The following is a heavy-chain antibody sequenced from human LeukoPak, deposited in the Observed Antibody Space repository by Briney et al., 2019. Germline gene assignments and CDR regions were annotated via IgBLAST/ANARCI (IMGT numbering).Heavy chain of an antibody. CDR3: ARDLPGRFLEWDPFPDAFDI. J-gene: IGHJ3*02. Sequence: SETLSLTCTVSGGSISSYYWSWIRQPAGKGLEWIGRIYTSGSTTYNPSLKSRVTMSVDTSKNQFSLKLSSVTAADTAVYYCARDLPGRFLEWDPFPDAFDIWGQGTMVTVSS. V-gene: IGHV4-4*07. CDR1: GGSISSYY. CDR2: IYTSGST. D-gene: IGHD3-3*01.